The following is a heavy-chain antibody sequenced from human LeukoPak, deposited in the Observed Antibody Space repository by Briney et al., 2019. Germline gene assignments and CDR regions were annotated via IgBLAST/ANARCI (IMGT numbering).Heavy chain of an antibody. J-gene: IGHJ5*02. CDR2: INHSGST. CDR1: GGSFSGYY. CDR3: ARHEGGSGWSVDP. Sequence: SETLSLTCAVYGGSFSGYYWSWIRQPPGKGLEWIGEINHSGSTNYNPSLKSRVTISVDTSKNQFSLKLSSVTAADTAVYYCARHEGGSGWSVDPWGQGTLVTVSS. V-gene: IGHV4-34*01. D-gene: IGHD6-19*01.